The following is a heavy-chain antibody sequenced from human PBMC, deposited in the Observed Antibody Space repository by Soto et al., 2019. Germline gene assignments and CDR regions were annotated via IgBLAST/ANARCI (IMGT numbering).Heavy chain of an antibody. CDR1: GFTFSSYG. J-gene: IGHJ6*02. CDR2: IWYDGSNK. V-gene: IGHV3-33*01. CDR3: ARDRGYSYGRNGDYYYYYGMDV. D-gene: IGHD5-18*01. Sequence: VGSLRLSCAASGFTFSSYGMHWVRQAPGKGLEWVAVIWYDGSNKYYADSVKGRFTISRDNSKNTLYLQMNSLRAEDTAVYYCARDRGYSYGRNGDYYYYYGMDVCGQGTTVTVSS.